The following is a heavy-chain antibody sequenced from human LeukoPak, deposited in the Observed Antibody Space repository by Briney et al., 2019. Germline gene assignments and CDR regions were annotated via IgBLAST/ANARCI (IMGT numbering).Heavy chain of an antibody. V-gene: IGHV3-21*01. CDR3: AELGITMIGGV. Sequence: GGSLRLSCAASGFTFSSYTMNWVRQAPGKGLEWVSFISTSSSYIYYADSVKGRFTISRDNAKNSLYLQMNSLRAEDTAVYYCAELGITMIGGVWGKGTTVTISS. J-gene: IGHJ6*04. CDR1: GFTFSSYT. D-gene: IGHD3-10*02. CDR2: ISTSSSYI.